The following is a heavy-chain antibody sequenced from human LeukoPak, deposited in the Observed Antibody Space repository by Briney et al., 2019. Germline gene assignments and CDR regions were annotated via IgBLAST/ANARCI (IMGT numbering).Heavy chain of an antibody. Sequence: PGGSLRLSCAASGFSFSDYSLNWVRQAPGKGLEWVPSMSSSGSNIFYSGSVKGRFTSSRENAKNSLYLQLSRLRADDTAVYYCARGGLLSSHTYGGHFYYYYMDVWGQGTTVTVSS. CDR3: ARGGLLSSHTYGGHFYYYYMDV. D-gene: IGHD4-23*01. V-gene: IGHV3-21*01. J-gene: IGHJ6*03. CDR2: MSSSGSNI. CDR1: GFSFSDYS.